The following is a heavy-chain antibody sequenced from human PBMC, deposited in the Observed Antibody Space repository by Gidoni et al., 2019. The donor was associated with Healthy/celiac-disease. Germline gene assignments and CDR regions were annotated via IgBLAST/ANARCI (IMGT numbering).Heavy chain of an antibody. CDR1: GFSLSTSGVG. J-gene: IGHJ4*02. Sequence: QITLKESGPTLVKPTQTLTLTCPFSGFSLSTSGVGVGWIRQPPGKALEWLALISWDDDKRYSPSLKSRLTITKDTSKNQVVLTMTNMDPVDTATYYCAHKGTPSPNFDYWVQGTLVTVSS. CDR3: AHKGTPSPNFDY. CDR2: ISWDDDK. D-gene: IGHD2-15*01. V-gene: IGHV2-5*02.